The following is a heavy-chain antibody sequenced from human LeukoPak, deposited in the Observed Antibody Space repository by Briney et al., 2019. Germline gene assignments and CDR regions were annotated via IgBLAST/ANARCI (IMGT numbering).Heavy chain of an antibody. CDR1: GFTFSDYY. D-gene: IGHD2-2*01. J-gene: IGHJ5*02. CDR3: TRSPRYCSSTSCQGGDWFDP. CDR2: ISSSSSYT. V-gene: IGHV3-11*03. Sequence: NSGGSLRLSCAASGFTFSDYYMSWIRQAPGKGLEWVSYISSSSSYTNYAASVKGRFTISRDNAKNSLYLQMNSLRAEDTAVYYWTRSPRYCSSTSCQGGDWFDPCGQGTLFTVSS.